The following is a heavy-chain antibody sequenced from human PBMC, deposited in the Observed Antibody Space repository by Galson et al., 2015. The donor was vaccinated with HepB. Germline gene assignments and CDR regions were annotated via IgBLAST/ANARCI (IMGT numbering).Heavy chain of an antibody. V-gene: IGHV1-2*04. CDR1: GYTFTGYY. CDR2: INPNSGGT. CDR3: ARSMPLLTHGIQDIVVVPAAMTPSYYYYGMDV. D-gene: IGHD2-2*01. J-gene: IGHJ6*02. Sequence: SVKVSCKASGYTFTGYYMHWVRQAPGQGLEWMGWINPNSGGTNYAQKFQGLVTMTRDTSISTAYMELSRLRSDDTAVYYCARSMPLLTHGIQDIVVVPAAMTPSYYYYGMDVWGQGTTVTVSS.